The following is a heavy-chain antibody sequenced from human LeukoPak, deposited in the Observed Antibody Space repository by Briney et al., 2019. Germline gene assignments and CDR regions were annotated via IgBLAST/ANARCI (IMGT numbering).Heavy chain of an antibody. V-gene: IGHV3-11*04. CDR1: GFTFSDHY. CDR2: ISNSGRII. CDR3: ARVTIFGVAPDY. Sequence: GGSLRLSCAASGFTFSDHYMTWIRQAPGKGLEWVSYISNSGRIIQYADSLKGRFTISRDNAKNSLYLQMNSLGAEDTAVYYCARVTIFGVAPDYWGQGTLVTVSS. D-gene: IGHD3-3*01. J-gene: IGHJ4*02.